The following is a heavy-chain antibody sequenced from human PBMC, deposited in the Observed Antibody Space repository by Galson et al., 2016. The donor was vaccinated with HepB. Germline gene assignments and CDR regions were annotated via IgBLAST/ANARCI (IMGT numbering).Heavy chain of an antibody. V-gene: IGHV3-23*01. CDR2: IGLSGTPT. CDR1: GFAFSSYA. CDR3: AKPFTSGWLTSFDH. Sequence: SLRLSCAASGFAFSSYAINWVRLTPGKGLEWISSIGLSGTPTYYADSVKGRFSISRDNSKNTLYLEMSSLRVDDSGIYYCAKPFTSGWLTSFDHWGLGTLVTVSS. J-gene: IGHJ4*02. D-gene: IGHD6-19*01.